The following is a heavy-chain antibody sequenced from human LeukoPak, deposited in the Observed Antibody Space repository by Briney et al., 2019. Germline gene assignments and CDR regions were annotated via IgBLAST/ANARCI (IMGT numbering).Heavy chain of an antibody. J-gene: IGHJ4*02. V-gene: IGHV3-21*01. Sequence: PGGSLRLSCAASGFTFSSYSMNWVRQAPGKGLEWVSSISSSSSYIYYADSVKGRFTISRDNAKNSLYLQMNSLRAEDTAVYYCARDAPSDAEAFLDYWGQGTLVTVSS. CDR1: GFTFSSYS. CDR2: ISSSSSYI. CDR3: ARDAPSDAEAFLDY. D-gene: IGHD1-26*01.